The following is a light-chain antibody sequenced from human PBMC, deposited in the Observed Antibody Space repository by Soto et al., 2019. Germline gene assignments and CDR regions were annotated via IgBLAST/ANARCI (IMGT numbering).Light chain of an antibody. Sequence: QSALTQPASASGSPGQSITISCTGTSSDVGAYNHVSWFQHHPGKAPKLMIYDVSNRPSGVSNRFSGSKSGNTASLTISGLQAEDEADYYCLSYTTSTTYVFGTGTKLTVL. CDR3: LSYTTSTTYV. CDR1: SSDVGAYNH. V-gene: IGLV2-14*03. CDR2: DVS. J-gene: IGLJ1*01.